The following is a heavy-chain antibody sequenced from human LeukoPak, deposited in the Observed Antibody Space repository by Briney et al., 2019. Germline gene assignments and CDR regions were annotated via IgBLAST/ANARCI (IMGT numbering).Heavy chain of an antibody. CDR1: GYTFTGYY. CDR2: INPNSGGT. J-gene: IGHJ3*02. D-gene: IGHD3-22*01. CDR3: TRDFYDSGRGAFDI. V-gene: IGHV1-2*02. Sequence: ASVKVSCKASGYTFTGYYMHWVRQAPGQGLEWMGWINPNSGGTNYAQKFQDRVAMTRDTSIRTAYMELSGLTSDDTAVYYCTRDFYDSGRGAFDIWGQGTTVTVSS.